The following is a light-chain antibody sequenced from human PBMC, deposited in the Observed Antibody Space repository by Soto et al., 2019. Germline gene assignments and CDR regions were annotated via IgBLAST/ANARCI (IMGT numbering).Light chain of an antibody. CDR2: EVT. CDR3: NSYTSSSNFV. J-gene: IGLJ1*01. V-gene: IGLV2-14*01. CDR1: SSDVGGYNY. Sequence: QSALTQPASVSGSPGQSITISCTGTSSDVGGYNYVSWYQQHPGKAPKLMVYEVTNRPSGVSNRFSGSRSGNTASLTISGLQSEDEAEYYCNSYTSSSNFVCGTGTKLTVL.